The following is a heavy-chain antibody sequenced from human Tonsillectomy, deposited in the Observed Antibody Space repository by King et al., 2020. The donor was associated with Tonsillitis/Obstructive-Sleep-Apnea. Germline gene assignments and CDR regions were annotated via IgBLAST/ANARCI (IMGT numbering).Heavy chain of an antibody. Sequence: VQLQQWGAGLLKPSETLSLTCAVYGGSFSGYYWSWIRQPPGKGLEWIGEINHSGSTNYNPSLKSRVTISVDTSKNQFSLKLSSVTAADTAVYYCARGRNKKKATFIVVVVAATPRAFDIWGQGTMV. D-gene: IGHD2-15*01. CDR2: INHSGST. V-gene: IGHV4-34*01. J-gene: IGHJ3*02. CDR3: ARGRNKKKATFIVVVVAATPRAFDI. CDR1: GGSFSGYY.